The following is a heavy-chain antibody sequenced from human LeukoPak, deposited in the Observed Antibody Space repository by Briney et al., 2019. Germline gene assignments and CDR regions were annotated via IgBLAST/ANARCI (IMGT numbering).Heavy chain of an antibody. J-gene: IGHJ5*02. D-gene: IGHD3-10*01. CDR3: AKLRFGEFTGLDP. V-gene: IGHV3-30*02. CDR1: GFIFSSYG. CDR2: IRYDGSNK. Sequence: PGGSVRLSLAASGFIFSSYGMHWVRQAPGRGREGVAFIRYDGSNKYYADSVKGRFTISRDNSKNTLYLQMNSLRAEDTAVYYCAKLRFGEFTGLDPWGQGTLVTVSS.